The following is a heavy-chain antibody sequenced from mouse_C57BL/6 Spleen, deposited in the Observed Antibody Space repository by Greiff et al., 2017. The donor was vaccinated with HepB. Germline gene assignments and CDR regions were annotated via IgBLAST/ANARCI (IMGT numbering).Heavy chain of an antibody. J-gene: IGHJ3*01. Sequence: QVHVKQPGAELVKPGASVKLSCKASGYTFTSYWMQWVKQRPGQGLEWIGEFDPSDSYTNYTQKFKGKATLTVDTSSSTAYMQRSSLTSEDSAVYYCASNYYSSPWFAYWGQGTLVTVSA. CDR2: FDPSDSYT. CDR1: GYTFTSYW. V-gene: IGHV1-50*01. CDR3: ASNYYSSPWFAY. D-gene: IGHD1-1*01.